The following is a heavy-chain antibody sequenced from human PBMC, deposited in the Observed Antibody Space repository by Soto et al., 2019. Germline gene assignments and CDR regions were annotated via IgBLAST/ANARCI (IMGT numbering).Heavy chain of an antibody. D-gene: IGHD3-16*01. V-gene: IGHV1-18*01. Sequence: QVQLVQSGAEVKNPGASVKVSCKASGYTFTSYGIGWARQAPGQGLEWMGWINTYNGNTNYAQNVQGRVTLTTDTSTITVAMELTSLRSNATCIYYCSMVDVYVTTIPPDVWGEGTTVIVSS. CDR2: INTYNGNT. J-gene: IGHJ6*04. CDR1: GYTFTSYG. CDR3: SMVDVYVTTIPPDV.